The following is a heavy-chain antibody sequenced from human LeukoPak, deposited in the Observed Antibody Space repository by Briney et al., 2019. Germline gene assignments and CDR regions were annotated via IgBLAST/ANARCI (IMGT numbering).Heavy chain of an antibody. J-gene: IGHJ5*02. V-gene: IGHV4-39*07. CDR3: AREGVLWFGELLESNWFDP. CDR1: GGSMTTRNYY. D-gene: IGHD3-10*01. Sequence: HSETLSLTCAVSGGSMTTRNYYWGWIRQPPGKGLEWIGHRYYSGSTYYNPSLKSRVSISVDTTIYQFSLNLSSVTAADTAVYYCAREGVLWFGELLESNWFDPWGQGTLVTVSS. CDR2: RYYSGST.